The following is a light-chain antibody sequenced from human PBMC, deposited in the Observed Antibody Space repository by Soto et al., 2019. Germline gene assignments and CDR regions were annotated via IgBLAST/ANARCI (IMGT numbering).Light chain of an antibody. J-gene: IGKJ4*01. Sequence: EIVMTQSPATLSVSPGETATLSCRASQSVGGAVAWYQHKPGQAPRLLIVGASIRATGVPGRFSGGGSGTEFTLTISSLQSEDFAVYSCQQYKNWPPLTFGGGTTVEIK. V-gene: IGKV3-15*01. CDR3: QQYKNWPPLT. CDR2: GAS. CDR1: QSVGGA.